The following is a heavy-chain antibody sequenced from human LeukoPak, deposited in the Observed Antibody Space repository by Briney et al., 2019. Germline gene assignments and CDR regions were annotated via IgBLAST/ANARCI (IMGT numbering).Heavy chain of an antibody. Sequence: GGSLRLSCAASGFTFSSYWMHWVRQAPGKGLVWVSRINSDGSSTSYADSVKGRFTISRDNAKNTLYLQMNSLRAEDTAVYYCAQSESTYYDFWSGPAEYFQHWGQGTLVTVSS. CDR2: INSDGSST. D-gene: IGHD3-3*01. CDR1: GFTFSSYW. J-gene: IGHJ1*01. V-gene: IGHV3-74*01. CDR3: AQSESTYYDFWSGPAEYFQH.